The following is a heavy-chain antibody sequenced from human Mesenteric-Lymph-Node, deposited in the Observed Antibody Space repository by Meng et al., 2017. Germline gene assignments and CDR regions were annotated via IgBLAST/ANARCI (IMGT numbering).Heavy chain of an antibody. J-gene: IGHJ4*02. CDR3: AKKYGSGSSHIDY. CDR1: GFTFSNYG. V-gene: IGHV3-23*01. Sequence: GGSLRLSCVASGFTFSNYGMNWVRQAPGKGLEWVSAISGSGGSTYYADSVKGRFTISRDNSKNTLYLQMNSLRAEDTAVYYCAKKYGSGSSHIDYWGQGTLVTVSS. D-gene: IGHD3-10*01. CDR2: ISGSGGST.